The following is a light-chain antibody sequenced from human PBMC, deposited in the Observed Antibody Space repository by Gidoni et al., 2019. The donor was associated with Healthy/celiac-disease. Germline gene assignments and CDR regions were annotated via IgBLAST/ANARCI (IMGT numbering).Light chain of an antibody. CDR1: SLRSDY. CDR3: NSRDSSGNHHVV. J-gene: IGLJ2*01. CDR2: GKN. V-gene: IGLV3-19*01. Sequence: SSELTQDPAVSVALGQTVRITCQGDSLRSDYASCYQQKPGQAPVLVIYGKNNRPSGIPDRFSGSSSGNTASLTITGAQAEDEADYYCNSRDSSGNHHVVFGGGTKLTVL.